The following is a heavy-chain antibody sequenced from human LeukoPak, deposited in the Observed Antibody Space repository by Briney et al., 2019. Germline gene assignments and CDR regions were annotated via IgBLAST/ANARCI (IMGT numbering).Heavy chain of an antibody. CDR2: IYHSGST. CDR3: ARDKYYYGSGSYRYYYGMDV. CDR1: GYPISSGYY. D-gene: IGHD3-10*01. V-gene: IGHV4-38-2*02. J-gene: IGHJ6*04. Sequence: PSETLSLTCAVSGYPISSGYYWGWIRQPPGQGLEWIGSIYHSGSTYYNPSLKSRVTISVDTSKNQFSLKLSSVTAADTAVYYCARDKYYYGSGSYRYYYGMDVWGKGTTVTVSS.